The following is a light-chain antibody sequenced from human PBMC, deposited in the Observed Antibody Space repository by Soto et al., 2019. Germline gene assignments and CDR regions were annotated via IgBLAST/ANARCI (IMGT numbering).Light chain of an antibody. CDR2: AAS. CDR1: QSISSY. J-gene: IGKJ1*01. CDR3: QQSYSTSWT. Sequence: DIPQTPSPSSLSASLLDRVTITCRASQSISSYLNWYQQKPGKAPKLLIYAASSLQSGVPSRFSGSGSGTDFTLTISSLQPEDFATYYCQQSYSTSWTFGQGTEVDI. V-gene: IGKV1-39*01.